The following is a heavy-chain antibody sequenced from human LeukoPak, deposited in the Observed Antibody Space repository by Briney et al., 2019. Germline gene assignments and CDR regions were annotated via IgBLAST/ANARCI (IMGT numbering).Heavy chain of an antibody. CDR3: AKEYGGLDY. Sequence: SQTLSLTCTVSGGSISSGGYYWSWIRQHPGKGLEGVGYIDYSGSTYYNPSLKSRVTISVYTSKKQFSLPLSSVTAADTAVYYCAKEYGGLDYWGPGTLVTVSS. CDR1: GGSISSGGYY. J-gene: IGHJ4*02. V-gene: IGHV4-31*03. CDR2: IDYSGST. D-gene: IGHD4-23*01.